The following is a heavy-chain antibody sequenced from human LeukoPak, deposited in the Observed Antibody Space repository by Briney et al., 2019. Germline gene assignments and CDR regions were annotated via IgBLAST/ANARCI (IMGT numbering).Heavy chain of an antibody. CDR2: IYYSGST. J-gene: IGHJ4*02. CDR3: AEWERAFDY. D-gene: IGHD1-26*01. Sequence: SETLSLTCTVSGGSISSSNYYWGWIRQPPGRGLEWIGSIYYSGSTYYNPSLKSRVTISVDTSKNQFSLKLSSVTAADTAVYYCAEWERAFDYWGQGTLVTVSS. V-gene: IGHV4-39*07. CDR1: GGSISSSNYY.